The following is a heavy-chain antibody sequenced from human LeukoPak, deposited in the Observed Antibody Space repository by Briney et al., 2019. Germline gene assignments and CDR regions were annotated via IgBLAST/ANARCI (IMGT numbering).Heavy chain of an antibody. CDR2: IYSDGTT. CDR3: ARDKMASIASAGLDY. CDR1: GFNVTSNY. J-gene: IGHJ4*02. Sequence: GGSLRLSCAASGFNVTSNYMSWVRQAPGKGLEWVSVIYSDGTTYYADSVEGRFSISRDDSKNTLYLQMNSLRAEDTAVYYCARDKMASIASAGLDYWGQGTLVTVSS. V-gene: IGHV3-53*05. D-gene: IGHD6-13*01.